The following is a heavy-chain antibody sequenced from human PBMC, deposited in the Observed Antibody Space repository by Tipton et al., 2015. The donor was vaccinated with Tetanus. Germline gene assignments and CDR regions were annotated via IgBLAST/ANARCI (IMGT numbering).Heavy chain of an antibody. CDR1: GFTFSSYA. CDR2: ISYDGSNK. V-gene: IGHV3-30-3*01. D-gene: IGHD2-2*01. CDR3: ARDRDCSSTSCSDYYYYGMDV. J-gene: IGHJ6*02. Sequence: SLRLSCAASGFTFSSYAMHWVRQAPGKGLEWGAVISYDGSNKYYADSVKGRFTISRDNSKNTLYLQMNSLRAEDTAVYYCARDRDCSSTSCSDYYYYGMDVWGQETTVTVSS.